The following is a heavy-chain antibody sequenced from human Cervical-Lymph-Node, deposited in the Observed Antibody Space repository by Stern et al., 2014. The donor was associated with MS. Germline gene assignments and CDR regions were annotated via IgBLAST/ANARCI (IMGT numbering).Heavy chain of an antibody. Sequence: QVQLQESGPGLVKPSETLSLTCTVSGGSISSSSYYWGWIRQPPGKGLEWIGSIYYSGSTSYNPSLKRRVTISLDTSNNQFSLKLSCVTAADTAVYYCARQAVAGRVYRFDPWGQGTLVTVSS. CDR1: GGSISSSSYY. CDR2: IYYSGST. J-gene: IGHJ5*02. D-gene: IGHD6-19*01. CDR3: ARQAVAGRVYRFDP. V-gene: IGHV4-39*01.